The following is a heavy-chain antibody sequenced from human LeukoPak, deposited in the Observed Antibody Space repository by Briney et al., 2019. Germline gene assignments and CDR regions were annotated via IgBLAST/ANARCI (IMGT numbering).Heavy chain of an antibody. CDR2: IKHDGGEK. Sequence: GGSLRLSCAASGFSFNYYWMTWVRQAPGKGLEWVANIKHDGGEKYYVDSVKGRFTISGDNANNSIYLQMNSLRAEDAAIYYCARDRRILGAAGTALDSWGQGTLVTVSS. J-gene: IGHJ4*02. CDR3: ARDRRILGAAGTALDS. D-gene: IGHD6-13*01. CDR1: GFSFNYYW. V-gene: IGHV3-7*03.